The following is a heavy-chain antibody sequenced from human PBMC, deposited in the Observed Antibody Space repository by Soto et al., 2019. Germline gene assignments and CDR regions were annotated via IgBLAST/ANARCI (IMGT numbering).Heavy chain of an antibody. V-gene: IGHV3-21*01. J-gene: IGHJ6*03. CDR1: GFTFSSYS. D-gene: IGHD3-10*01. CDR3: ARDLSYYGSEPPHYYYYYMDV. CDR2: ISSSSSYI. Sequence: EVQLVESGGGLVKPGGSLRLSCAASGFTFSSYSMNWVRQAPGKGLEWVSSISSSSSYIYYADSVKGRFTISRDNAKNSLYLQMNSLRAEDTAVYYCARDLSYYGSEPPHYYYYYMDVWGKGTTVTVSS.